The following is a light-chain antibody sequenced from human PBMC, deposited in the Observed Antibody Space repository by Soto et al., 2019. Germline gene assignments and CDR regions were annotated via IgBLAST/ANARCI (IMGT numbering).Light chain of an antibody. CDR1: QSVGTR. J-gene: IGKJ5*01. CDR2: GAS. Sequence: IVLTQSPDTLSFSPGERATLSCSASQSVGTRLAWYQHKTGQAPSLLMSGASSRATGIPDRFSGSGSETDFTLTISRLEPEDFALYYCQHYQVGQPIAFGRGTRLEIK. CDR3: QHYQVGQPIA. V-gene: IGKV3-20*01.